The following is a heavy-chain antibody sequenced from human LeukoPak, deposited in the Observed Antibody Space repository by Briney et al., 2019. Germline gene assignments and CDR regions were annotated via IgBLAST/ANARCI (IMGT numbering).Heavy chain of an antibody. CDR1: GYTFTSYG. CDR3: ARVSNYDSSGY. J-gene: IGHJ4*02. Sequence: ASVKVSCKASGYTFTSYGISWVRQAPGQGLEWMGRIIPIFGTANYAQKFQGRVTITTDESTSTAYMELSSLRSEDTAVYYCARVSNYDSSGYWDQGTLVTVSS. CDR2: IIPIFGTA. D-gene: IGHD3-22*01. V-gene: IGHV1-69*05.